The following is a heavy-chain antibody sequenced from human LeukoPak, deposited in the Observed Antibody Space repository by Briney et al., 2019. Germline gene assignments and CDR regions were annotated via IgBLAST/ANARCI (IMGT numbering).Heavy chain of an antibody. J-gene: IGHJ4*02. CDR2: IYSGGST. CDR1: GFTVSSNY. CDR3: ARQLWFRELVIDY. V-gene: IGHV3-53*01. Sequence: GGSLRLSCAASGFTVSSNYMSWVRQAPGKGLEGVSVIYSGGSTYYADSVKGRFTISRDNSKNTLYLQMNSLRAEDTAVYYCARQLWFRELVIDYWGQGTLVTVSS. D-gene: IGHD3-10*01.